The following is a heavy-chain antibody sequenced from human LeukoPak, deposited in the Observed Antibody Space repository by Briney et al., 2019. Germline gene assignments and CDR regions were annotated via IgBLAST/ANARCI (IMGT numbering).Heavy chain of an antibody. CDR2: IYPGGGST. CDR3: ARGRRYSYGCLDY. D-gene: IGHD5-18*01. CDR1: GYTFTSYY. J-gene: IGHJ4*02. V-gene: IGHV1-46*01. Sequence: ASVKVSCKASGYTFTSYYIHWVRQAPGQGLEWMGIIYPGGGSTSYAQKFQGRVTMTRDTSISTAYMELSSLRSEDTAVYYCARGRRYSYGCLDYWGQGTLVTVSS.